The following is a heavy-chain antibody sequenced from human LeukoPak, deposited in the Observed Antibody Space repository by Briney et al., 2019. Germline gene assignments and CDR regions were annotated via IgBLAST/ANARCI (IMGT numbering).Heavy chain of an antibody. CDR2: IIPTFGTA. V-gene: IGHV1-69*06. CDR3: ARGGGTYYYDSSGYYFEY. Sequence: ASVKVSCKASGGTFSSYAISWVRQAPGQGLEWMGGIIPTFGTANYAQKFQGRVTITADKSTSTAYMELSSLRSEDTAVYYCARGGGTYYYDSSGYYFEYWGQGTLVTVSS. J-gene: IGHJ4*02. D-gene: IGHD3-22*01. CDR1: GGTFSSYA.